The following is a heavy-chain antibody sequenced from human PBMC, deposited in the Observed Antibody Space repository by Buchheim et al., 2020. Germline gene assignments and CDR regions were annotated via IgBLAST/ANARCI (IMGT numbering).Heavy chain of an antibody. V-gene: IGHV3-48*01. CDR2: IRGGSSTI. Sequence: EVQLVESGGGLVQPGGSLRLSCAASGFTFSTYSMNWVRQAPGKGLEWLSYIRGGSSTITYADSVQGRFTISRDDAKRSLSLQMNSLRVEDTAIYYCVRDHLHAFDIWGQGT. J-gene: IGHJ3*02. CDR1: GFTFSTYS. CDR3: VRDHLHAFDI.